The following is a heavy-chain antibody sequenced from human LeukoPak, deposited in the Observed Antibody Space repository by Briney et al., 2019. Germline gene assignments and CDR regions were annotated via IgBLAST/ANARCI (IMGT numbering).Heavy chain of an antibody. CDR3: ARVGIAVAGTSYYFDY. CDR2: ISSSSSTI. J-gene: IGHJ4*02. D-gene: IGHD6-19*01. CDR1: GPTSSSYS. V-gene: IGHV3-48*02. Sequence: PGGSLRLSCAASGPTSSSYSMNSVRQAPGKGLEWVSYISSSSSTIYYADSVKGRFTISRDNAKNSLYLQMNSRRDEDTAVYYCARVGIAVAGTSYYFDYWVQGTLVTVS.